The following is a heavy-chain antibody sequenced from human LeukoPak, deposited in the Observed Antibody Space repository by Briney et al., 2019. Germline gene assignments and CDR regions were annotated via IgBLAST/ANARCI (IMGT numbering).Heavy chain of an antibody. D-gene: IGHD1-26*01. CDR3: ARCGRSDWYFDL. CDR1: GFTFSNYW. Sequence: PGGSLRLSCAVSGFTFSNYWMSWVRQAPGKGLEWVANIKQDGYKKYYVDSVRGRFTISRDNAKNSLFLQMNILRAEDTAVYYCARCGRSDWYFDLWGRGTLVTVSS. CDR2: IKQDGYKK. J-gene: IGHJ2*01. V-gene: IGHV3-7*04.